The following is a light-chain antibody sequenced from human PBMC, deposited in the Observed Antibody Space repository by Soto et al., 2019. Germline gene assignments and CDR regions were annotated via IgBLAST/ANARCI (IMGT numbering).Light chain of an antibody. V-gene: IGLV2-14*01. CDR3: SSHIITGTLV. Sequence: QSALTQPASVSGSPGQSITISCTGSSSDVGGAHNYVSWYQQHPDKAPKLIIHEVTYRPSGVSHRFSGSKSGNTASLTISGLQAEDEADYYCSSHIITGTLVFGGGTKLTVL. CDR2: EVT. CDR1: SSDVGGAHNY. J-gene: IGLJ2*01.